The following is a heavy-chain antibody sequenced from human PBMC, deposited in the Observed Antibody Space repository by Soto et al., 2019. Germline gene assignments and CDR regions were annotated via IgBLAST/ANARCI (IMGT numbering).Heavy chain of an antibody. Sequence: EVQLVQSGAEVKKPGESLRISCQASGYSFTIYWITWVRQMPGKGLEWMGRIDPSDSYTNYSPSFQGHVTISADKSISTAYLHWSSLKASDTAMYYCARRVAAAEGGFDYWGQVTLVTVSS. D-gene: IGHD6-25*01. V-gene: IGHV5-10-1*01. CDR2: IDPSDSYT. CDR3: ARRVAAAEGGFDY. J-gene: IGHJ4*02. CDR1: GYSFTIYW.